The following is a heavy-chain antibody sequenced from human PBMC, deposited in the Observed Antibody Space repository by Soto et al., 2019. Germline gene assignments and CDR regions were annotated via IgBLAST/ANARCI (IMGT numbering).Heavy chain of an antibody. CDR3: ARVGFDWDPTDEHDAFDI. CDR1: GYTFTSYG. J-gene: IGHJ3*02. D-gene: IGHD3-9*01. Sequence: QVQLVQSGAEVKKPGASVKVSCKASGYTFTSYGISWVRQAPGQGLEWMGWISAYNGNTNYAQKLQGRVTMTTDTPTNTAYMELRSLRSDDTAVYYCARVGFDWDPTDEHDAFDIWGEGTMVTVST. V-gene: IGHV1-18*01. CDR2: ISAYNGNT.